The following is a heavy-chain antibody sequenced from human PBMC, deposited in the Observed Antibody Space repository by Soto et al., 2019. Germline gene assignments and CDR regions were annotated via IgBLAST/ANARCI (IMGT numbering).Heavy chain of an antibody. J-gene: IGHJ6*01. Sequence: PGGSLRLSCAASGFTFSGSAMHWVRQASGKGLEWVGRIRSKANSYATAYAASVKGRFTISRDDSKNTAYLQMNSLKTEDTAVYYCTRDHGPDYGMDVGGQGNTVTVS. CDR3: TRDHGPDYGMDV. V-gene: IGHV3-73*01. CDR1: GFTFSGSA. CDR2: IRSKANSYAT.